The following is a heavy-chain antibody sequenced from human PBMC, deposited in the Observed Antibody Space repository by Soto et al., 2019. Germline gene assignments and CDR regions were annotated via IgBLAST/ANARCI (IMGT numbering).Heavy chain of an antibody. Sequence: SETLSLTCTVSGGSISSYYGSWIRQPPGKGLEWIGYIYYSGSTNYNPSLKSRVTISVGTSKNQFSLKLSSVTAADTAGYYCARDNGRENYYDSSGYWYYFDYWGQGTLVTVSS. V-gene: IGHV4-59*01. CDR3: ARDNGRENYYDSSGYWYYFDY. J-gene: IGHJ4*02. CDR2: IYYSGST. CDR1: GGSISSYY. D-gene: IGHD3-22*01.